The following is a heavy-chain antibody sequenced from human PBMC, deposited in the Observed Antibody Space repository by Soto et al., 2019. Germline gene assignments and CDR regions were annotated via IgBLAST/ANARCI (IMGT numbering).Heavy chain of an antibody. V-gene: IGHV1-3*01. CDR2: INAGNGNT. Sequence: ASVKVSCKASGYTFTSYAMHWVRQAPGQRLEWMGWINAGNGNTKYSQKFQGRVTITTDTSASTAYMQLSSLRSEATAVYYCASASAVLTGYYRLDYWGQGTLVTVSS. D-gene: IGHD3-9*01. CDR1: GYTFTSYA. CDR3: ASASAVLTGYYRLDY. J-gene: IGHJ4*02.